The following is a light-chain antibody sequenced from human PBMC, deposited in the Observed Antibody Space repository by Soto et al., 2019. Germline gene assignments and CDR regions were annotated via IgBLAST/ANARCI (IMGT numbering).Light chain of an antibody. J-gene: IGLJ1*01. CDR3: SSYAATYTFV. Sequence: QSALTQPRSVSGSPGQSVTISCTGTSSDVGGYNYVSWYQQHPGKAPKLMIYDVSKRPSGVPDRFSGSKSGNTASLTISGLQSEDEPDYYCSSYAATYTFVFEPGTK. CDR2: DVS. V-gene: IGLV2-11*01. CDR1: SSDVGGYNY.